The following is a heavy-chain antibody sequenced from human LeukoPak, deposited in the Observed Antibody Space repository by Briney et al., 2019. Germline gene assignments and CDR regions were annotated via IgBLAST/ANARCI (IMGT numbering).Heavy chain of an antibody. CDR1: GYTLTELS. CDR2: FDPEDGET. Sequence: ASVKVSCKVSGYTLTELSMHWVRQAPGKGLEWMGGFDPEDGETIYAQKFQGRVTMTEDTSTDTAYMELSSLRSEDTAVYYCATIPSSGWHGPTRRPFDYWGQGTLVTVSS. V-gene: IGHV1-24*01. CDR3: ATIPSSGWHGPTRRPFDY. D-gene: IGHD6-19*01. J-gene: IGHJ4*02.